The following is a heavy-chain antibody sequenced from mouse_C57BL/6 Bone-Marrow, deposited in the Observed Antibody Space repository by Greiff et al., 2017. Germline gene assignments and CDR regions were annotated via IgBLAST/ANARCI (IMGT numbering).Heavy chain of an antibody. D-gene: IGHD2-2*01. CDR3: TTRLQDYYAMDY. V-gene: IGHV14-4*01. CDR1: CFNIKDDY. Sequence: EVQLQQSGAELVRPGASVKLSCTASCFNIKDDYMHWVKQRPEQGLEWIGWIDPENGDTEYASKFQGKATITADTSSNTAYLQLSSLTFEDTALDYCTTRLQDYYAMDYWGQGTSVTVSS. J-gene: IGHJ4*01. CDR2: IDPENGDT.